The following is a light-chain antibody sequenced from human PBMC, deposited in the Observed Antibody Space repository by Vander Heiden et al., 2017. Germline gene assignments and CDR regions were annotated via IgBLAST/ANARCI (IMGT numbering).Light chain of an antibody. CDR2: AAS. CDR3: QQCYSTPRT. Sequence: ASTLSSSVGDTVTITCPTHQGRSSYLNWYQQKPGKAPKLLIYAASSLQSGIPSRFSGSGSGTDFTLTISSLQPEDFASYYCQQCYSTPRTFGQGTKVDIK. CDR1: QGRSSY. J-gene: IGKJ1*01. V-gene: IGKV1-39*01.